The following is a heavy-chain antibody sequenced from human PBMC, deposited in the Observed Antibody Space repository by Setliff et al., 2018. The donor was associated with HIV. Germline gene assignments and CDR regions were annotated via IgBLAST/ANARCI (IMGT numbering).Heavy chain of an antibody. D-gene: IGHD3-16*01. Sequence: ASVKVSCKASGGIFSNYAINWVRRAPGQGLEWMGGIIPIFGTATYAQKFQGRVTITADESTSTAYMELSSLRSADTAVYYCARGDMIAFGGIGPFDYWGQGTQVTVSS. CDR1: GGIFSNYA. CDR2: IIPIFGTA. J-gene: IGHJ4*02. V-gene: IGHV1-69*13. CDR3: ARGDMIAFGGIGPFDY.